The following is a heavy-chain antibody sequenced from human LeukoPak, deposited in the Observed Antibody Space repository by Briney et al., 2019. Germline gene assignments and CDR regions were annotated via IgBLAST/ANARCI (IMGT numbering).Heavy chain of an antibody. V-gene: IGHV1-2*02. D-gene: IGHD6-13*01. CDR2: INPNSGGT. CDR3: ARVLGYSSSWMDY. J-gene: IGHJ4*02. Sequence: ASVKVSCKASGYTFTGYYMHWVRQAPGLGLEWMGWINPNSGGTNYAQKFQGRVTMTRDTSISTAYMELGRLRSDDTAFYYCARVLGYSSSWMDYWGQGTLVTVSS. CDR1: GYTFTGYY.